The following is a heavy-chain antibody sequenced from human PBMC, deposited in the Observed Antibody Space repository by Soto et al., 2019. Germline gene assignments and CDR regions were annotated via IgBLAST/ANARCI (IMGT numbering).Heavy chain of an antibody. J-gene: IGHJ4*02. CDR2: ISYDGSEK. CDR3: VKERTGTWDSDY. D-gene: IGHD1-26*01. V-gene: IGHV3-30*18. CDR1: GFTFSSLG. Sequence: QVQLVESGGGVVQPGRSLRLCCAASGFTFSSLGMHWVRQAPGKGLEWVAVISYDGSEKYYADSVKGRFTISSDNSKNRLSLQMDGLRAEDTCIYYCVKERTGTWDSDYWGQGTLGSVSS.